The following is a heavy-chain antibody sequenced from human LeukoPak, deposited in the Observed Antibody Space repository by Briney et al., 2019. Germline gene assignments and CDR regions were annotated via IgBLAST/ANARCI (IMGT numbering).Heavy chain of an antibody. CDR2: ISSSGSTI. CDR3: AILPRGSYEVGLDY. D-gene: IGHD3-16*01. V-gene: IGHV3-48*03. CDR1: GFTFSSYE. Sequence: PGGSLRLSCAASGFTFSSYEMNWVRQAPGKGLEWVSYISSSGSTIYYADSVKGRFTISRDNAKNSLYLQMNSLRAEDTAVYYCAILPRGSYEVGLDYWGQGTLVTVSS. J-gene: IGHJ4*02.